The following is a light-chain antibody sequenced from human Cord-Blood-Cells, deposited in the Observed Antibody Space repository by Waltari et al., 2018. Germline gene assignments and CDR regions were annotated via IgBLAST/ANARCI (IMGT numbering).Light chain of an antibody. CDR1: QRLLHSNGSNS. CDR2: LGS. Sequence: IVMTKSPLSLPVTPGEPASISCRSSQRLLHSNGSNSLDWSLQKPGQSPQLMIYLGSNRASGVPDRFSGSGSGTDFTLKISRVEAEDVGVYYCMQALQTPPAYTFGQGTKLEIK. CDR3: MQALQTPPAYT. V-gene: IGKV2-28*01. J-gene: IGKJ2*01.